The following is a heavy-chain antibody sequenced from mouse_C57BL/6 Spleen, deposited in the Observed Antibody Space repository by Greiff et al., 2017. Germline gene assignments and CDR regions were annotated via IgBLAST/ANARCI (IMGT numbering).Heavy chain of an antibody. CDR1: GYTFTDYE. CDR3: TRSNTGSGLYFDY. Sequence: QVQLQQSGAELVRPGASVTLSCKASGYTFTDYEMHWVKQTPVHGLEWIGVIDPETGGTDYNQKLKGKAILTADKSYSTSFMELLSLTSEDSAVYYGTRSNTGSGLYFDYWGQGTTLTVSS. CDR2: IDPETGGT. J-gene: IGHJ2*01. V-gene: IGHV1-15*01. D-gene: IGHD1-1*01.